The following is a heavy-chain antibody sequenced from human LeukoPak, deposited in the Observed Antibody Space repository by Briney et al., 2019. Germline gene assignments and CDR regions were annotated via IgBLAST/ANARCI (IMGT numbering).Heavy chain of an antibody. CDR1: GFTFSSYA. CDR3: AKDHSSGWQDKYFQH. V-gene: IGHV3-23*01. J-gene: IGHJ1*01. CDR2: ISASGGST. Sequence: PGGSLRLSCAASGFTFSSYAMSWVRQAPGKGLEWVSAISASGGSTYYADSVKGRFTISRDNSKNTLYLQMNSLRAEDTAVYYCAKDHSSGWQDKYFQHWGQGTLVTVSS. D-gene: IGHD6-19*01.